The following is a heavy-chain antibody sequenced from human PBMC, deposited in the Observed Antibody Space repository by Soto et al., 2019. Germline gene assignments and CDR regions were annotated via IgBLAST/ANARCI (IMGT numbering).Heavy chain of an antibody. CDR1: GGTFSSYA. J-gene: IGHJ6*02. Sequence: ASVKVSCKASGGTFSSYAISWVRQAPGQGLEWMGGIIPIFGTANYAQKFQGRVTITADKSTSTAYMELSSLRSEDTAVYYCARAGYDILAGYYPYYYYGMDVWGQGTTVTVSS. CDR2: IIPIFGTA. D-gene: IGHD3-9*01. V-gene: IGHV1-69*06. CDR3: ARAGYDILAGYYPYYYYGMDV.